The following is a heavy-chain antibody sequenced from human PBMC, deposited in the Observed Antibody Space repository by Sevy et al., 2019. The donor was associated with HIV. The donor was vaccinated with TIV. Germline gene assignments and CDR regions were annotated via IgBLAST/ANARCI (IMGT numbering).Heavy chain of an antibody. CDR3: ARWFGELFDPTDYYYYGMDV. J-gene: IGHJ6*02. CDR2: IWYDGSNK. Sequence: GGSLRLSCAASGFTFSSYGMHWVRQAPGKGLEWVAVIWYDGSNKYYADSVKGRFTISRDNSKNTLYLQMNSLRAEDTAVYYCARWFGELFDPTDYYYYGMDVWGQGTTVTVSS. CDR1: GFTFSSYG. V-gene: IGHV3-33*01. D-gene: IGHD3-10*01.